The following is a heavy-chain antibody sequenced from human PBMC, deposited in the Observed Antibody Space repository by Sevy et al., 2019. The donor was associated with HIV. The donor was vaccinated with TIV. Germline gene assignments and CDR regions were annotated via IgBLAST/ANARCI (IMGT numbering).Heavy chain of an antibody. CDR2: INPSSGGT. CDR1: GYTFTGYY. Sequence: ASVKVSCKASGYTFTGYYVHWVRRAPGQGLEWMGWINPSSGGTNYGQKFHGRVTMTRERSLNTAYMELNILGSDDTAGYYCARSVYGSGTYLNDYWGQGTLVTVSS. D-gene: IGHD3-10*01. CDR3: ARSVYGSGTYLNDY. J-gene: IGHJ4*02. V-gene: IGHV1-2*02.